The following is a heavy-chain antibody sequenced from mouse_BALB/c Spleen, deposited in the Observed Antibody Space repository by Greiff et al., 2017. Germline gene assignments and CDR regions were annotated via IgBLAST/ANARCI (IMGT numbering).Heavy chain of an antibody. CDR3: TIPIYDGYYADY. CDR1: GYSFTSYW. V-gene: IGHV1-5*01. CDR2: IYPGNSDT. J-gene: IGHJ2*01. D-gene: IGHD2-3*01. Sequence: VQLQQSGTVLARPGASVKMSCKASGYSFTSYWMHWVKQRPGQGLEWIGAIYPGNSDTSYNQKFKGKAKLTAVTSASTAYMELSSLTNEDSAVYYCTIPIYDGYYADYWGQGTTLTVSS.